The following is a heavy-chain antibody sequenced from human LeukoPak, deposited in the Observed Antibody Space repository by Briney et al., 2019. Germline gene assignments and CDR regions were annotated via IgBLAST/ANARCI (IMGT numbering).Heavy chain of an antibody. V-gene: IGHV3-7*04. CDR1: GFTFSSYW. CDR3: ARKAYDSDCFDF. Sequence: KAGGSLRLSCAASGFTFSSYWMTWFRQAPGKGLEWVANINQDGSQKVYVDSVKGRFTISRDNAKNSLYMQMNNLRDEDTAVYYCARKAYDSDCFDFWGQGTLVTVSS. D-gene: IGHD2-21*01. J-gene: IGHJ4*02. CDR2: INQDGSQK.